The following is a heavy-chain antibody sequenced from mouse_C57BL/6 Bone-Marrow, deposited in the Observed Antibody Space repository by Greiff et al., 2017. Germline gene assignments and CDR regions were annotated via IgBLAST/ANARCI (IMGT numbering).Heavy chain of an antibody. D-gene: IGHD2-2*01. Sequence: QVQLQQSGAELVKPGASVKISCKASGYAFSSYWMNWVKQRPGKGLEWIGQIYPGAGDTNYNGKFKGKATLHADKSSSTAYMQLRSLPSEDSAVYCCARGLLWLRYYAMDYWGQGTTVTVSA. CDR3: ARGLLWLRYYAMDY. CDR1: GYAFSSYW. J-gene: IGHJ4*01. V-gene: IGHV1-80*01. CDR2: IYPGAGDT.